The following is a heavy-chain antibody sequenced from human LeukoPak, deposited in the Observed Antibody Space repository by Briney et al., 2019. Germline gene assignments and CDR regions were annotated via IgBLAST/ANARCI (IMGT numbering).Heavy chain of an antibody. CDR1: GGSISSYY. Sequence: SETLSLTCTVSGGSISSYYWSWIWQPPGKGLEWIGYIYYSGSTNYNPSLKSRVTISVDTSKNQFSLKLSSVTAADTAVYYCASSPILRYYGSGSYYAFDIWGQGTMVTVSS. J-gene: IGHJ3*02. CDR3: ASSPILRYYGSGSYYAFDI. V-gene: IGHV4-59*08. CDR2: IYYSGST. D-gene: IGHD3-10*01.